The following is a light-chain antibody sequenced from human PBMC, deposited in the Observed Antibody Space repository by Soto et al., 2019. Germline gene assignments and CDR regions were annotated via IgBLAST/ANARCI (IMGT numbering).Light chain of an antibody. CDR3: AAWDDSLSGPVV. Sequence: QAVVTQPPSASGTPGQRVTISCSGSSSNIGSIHIYWYQQLPGTAPKVLIYSDNQRPSGVPDRFSGSKSGTSASLTISGLRSDDEADYYCAAWDDSLSGPVVIGGGTKLTVL. J-gene: IGLJ2*01. V-gene: IGLV1-47*02. CDR1: SSNIGSIH. CDR2: SDN.